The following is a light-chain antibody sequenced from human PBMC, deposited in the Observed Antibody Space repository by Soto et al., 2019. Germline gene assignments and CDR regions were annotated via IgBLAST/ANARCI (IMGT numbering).Light chain of an antibody. J-gene: IGKJ4*01. CDR1: QTVSSNY. Sequence: EIVLTQSPGTLSLSPGERATLSCRASQTVSSNYLAWYKQKPGQAPRLLIYDASSRATGIPDRFSGSGSGTDFTLTISRLEPEDFAVYYCHRYGSSPLTFGGGTKVEI. CDR3: HRYGSSPLT. V-gene: IGKV3-20*01. CDR2: DAS.